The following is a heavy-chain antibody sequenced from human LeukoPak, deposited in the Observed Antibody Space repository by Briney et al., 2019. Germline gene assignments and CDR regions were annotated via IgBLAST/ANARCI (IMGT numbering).Heavy chain of an antibody. CDR3: AKARNAVAGTGYYFDN. CDR2: VTWDGSFT. D-gene: IGHD6-19*01. Sequence: GGSLRLSCAASGFTFDDYAMHWVHQAPGKGLEWVSLVTWDGSFTYYVDSVKGRFTISRDNSKNSLYLQMNSLRAEDTAFYYCAKARNAVAGTGYYFDNWGQGTLVTVSS. CDR1: GFTFDDYA. J-gene: IGHJ4*02. V-gene: IGHV3-43D*03.